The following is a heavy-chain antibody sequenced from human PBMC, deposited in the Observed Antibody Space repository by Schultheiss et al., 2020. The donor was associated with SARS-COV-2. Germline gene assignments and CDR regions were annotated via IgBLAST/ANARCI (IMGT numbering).Heavy chain of an antibody. V-gene: IGHV3-23*01. Sequence: GGSLRLSCAASGFTFSSYVMSWVRQAPGKGLEWVSAISGSGGSTYYADSVKGRFTISRDNSKNTLYLQMNSLRAEDTAVYYCAKGYRDCSSTSCFAWYYYYMDVWGKGTTVTVSS. CDR1: GFTFSSYV. CDR2: ISGSGGST. D-gene: IGHD2-2*01. CDR3: AKGYRDCSSTSCFAWYYYYMDV. J-gene: IGHJ6*03.